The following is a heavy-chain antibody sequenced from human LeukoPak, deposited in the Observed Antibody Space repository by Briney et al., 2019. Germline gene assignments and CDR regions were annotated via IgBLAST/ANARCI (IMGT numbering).Heavy chain of an antibody. J-gene: IGHJ3*02. D-gene: IGHD3-10*01. Sequence: WGSLILSCAASGFTFSTYSMNWVRQAPGKGLEWVSSIATSSDYIYYAGSLKGRFTISRDNAKNSLYLHMNSLRPDDTAVYYCARGRSITILRGVAISDGFDIWGQGTMVIVS. CDR1: GFTFSTYS. CDR3: ARGRSITILRGVAISDGFDI. V-gene: IGHV3-21*06. CDR2: IATSSDYI.